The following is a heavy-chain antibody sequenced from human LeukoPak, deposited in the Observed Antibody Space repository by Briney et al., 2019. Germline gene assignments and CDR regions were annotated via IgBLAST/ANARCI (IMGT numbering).Heavy chain of an antibody. D-gene: IGHD2-2*01. J-gene: IGHJ6*03. CDR3: AKATGYCSSTSCYYMDV. V-gene: IGHV3-30*02. CDR2: IRYDGSNK. Sequence: GGSLRLSCAASGFTFSSYGMHWVRQAPGKGLEWVAFIRYDGSNKYYADSVKGRFTISRDNSKNTLYLQMNSLRVEDTAVYYCAKATGYCSSTSCYYMDVWGKGTTVTVSS. CDR1: GFTFSSYG.